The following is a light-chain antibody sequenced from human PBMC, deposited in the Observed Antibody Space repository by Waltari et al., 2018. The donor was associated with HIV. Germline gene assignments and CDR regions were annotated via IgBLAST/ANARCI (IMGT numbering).Light chain of an antibody. Sequence: QSALTQTASVSGSPGQSITISCTGTSSDIGAYNYGSWYQHPPGKVPKLLIYEVTTRPSGVSHRFSGSNSGNTASLTISGLQAEDEADFYCTSYTSISTLVFGTGTKVTVL. CDR3: TSYTSISTLV. CDR1: SSDIGAYNY. J-gene: IGLJ1*01. V-gene: IGLV2-14*01. CDR2: EVT.